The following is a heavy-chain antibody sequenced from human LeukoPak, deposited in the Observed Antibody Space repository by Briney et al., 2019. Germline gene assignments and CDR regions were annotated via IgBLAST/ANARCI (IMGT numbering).Heavy chain of an antibody. Sequence: GRSLSLSCAASGFTFSSYCMHWARHAPGKGLEWGVFIRYDGSNKYYADSVKGRFTISRDNSKNTLHLQRNSLRAEVTAVYYCAKSRRRNYGYVWGSYRPSPLFDYWGQGTLVTASS. J-gene: IGHJ4*02. V-gene: IGHV3-30*02. CDR1: GFTFSSYC. CDR3: AKSRRRNYGYVWGSYRPSPLFDY. CDR2: IRYDGSNK. D-gene: IGHD3-16*02.